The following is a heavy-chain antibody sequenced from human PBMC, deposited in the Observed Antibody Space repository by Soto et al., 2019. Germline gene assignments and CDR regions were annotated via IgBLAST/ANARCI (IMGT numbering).Heavy chain of an antibody. CDR1: GFTFSNAG. J-gene: IGHJ6*03. CDR3: TTPTSNFYYYYMDV. D-gene: IGHD3-16*01. CDR2: IKSKTDGGTT. V-gene: IGHV3-15*01. Sequence: PVGSQRLSCAASGFTFSNAGMNWVRQAPGKGLEWVGRIKSKTDGGTTDYAAPVKGRFTISRDDSKNTLYLQMDSLKTEDTAVYYCTTPTSNFYYYYMDVWGKGTTVTVSS.